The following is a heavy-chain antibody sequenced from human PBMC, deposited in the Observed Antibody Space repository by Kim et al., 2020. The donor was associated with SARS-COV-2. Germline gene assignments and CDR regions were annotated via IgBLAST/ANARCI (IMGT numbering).Heavy chain of an antibody. CDR2: IYYSGST. CDR3: ARQQARITIFGVVIAYFDY. V-gene: IGHV4-39*01. CDR1: GGSISSSSYY. J-gene: IGHJ4*02. D-gene: IGHD3-3*01. Sequence: SETLSLTCTVSGGSISSSSYYWGWIRQPPGKGLEWIGNIYYSGSTYYNPSLKSRVTISVDTSKNQFSLKLSSVTAADTAVYYCARQQARITIFGVVIAYFDYWGQGTLVTVSS.